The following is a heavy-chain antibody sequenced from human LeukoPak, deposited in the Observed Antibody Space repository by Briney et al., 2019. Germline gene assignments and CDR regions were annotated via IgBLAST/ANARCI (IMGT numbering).Heavy chain of an antibody. V-gene: IGHV3-21*01. CDR1: GFTFSSYS. CDR2: ITSSSSYI. Sequence: GRSLRLSCAASGFTFSSYSMNWVRQAPGKGLEWVSSITSSSSYIYYADSVKGRFTISSDNAKNSLYLQMNSLRAEDTAVYYCAPYSSSQGSLDYWGQGTLVTVSS. CDR3: APYSSSQGSLDY. J-gene: IGHJ4*02. D-gene: IGHD6-6*01.